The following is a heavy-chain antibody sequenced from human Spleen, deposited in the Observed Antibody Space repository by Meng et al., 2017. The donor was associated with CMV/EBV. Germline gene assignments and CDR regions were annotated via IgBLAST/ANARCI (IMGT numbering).Heavy chain of an antibody. Sequence: SLFPDYCMHWVRPAPRQGLECMGWVNPNSGGISYAQKFQGRVTMTRDTSIRTIYMELNSLTSDDTAVYYCVRGERPSVPGNHRGFDYWGQGTLVTVSS. CDR1: SLFPDYC. V-gene: IGHV1-2*02. CDR3: VRGERPSVPGNHRGFDY. J-gene: IGHJ4*02. CDR2: VNPNSGGI. D-gene: IGHD3-10*01.